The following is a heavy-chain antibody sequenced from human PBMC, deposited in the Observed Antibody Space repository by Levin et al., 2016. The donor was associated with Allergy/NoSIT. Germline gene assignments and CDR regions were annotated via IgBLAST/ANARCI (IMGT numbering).Heavy chain of an antibody. V-gene: IGHV3-7*01. CDR1: GFSFSSYW. Sequence: ETLSLTCATSGFSFSSYWMSWVRQVPGKGLEWVANIKDDGSEKYYVDSVKGRFTISRDNAKNSLYLQMSSLTAEDTAVYYCAKQVREAFPWGQGTLVTVSS. CDR3: AKQVREAFP. D-gene: IGHD1/OR15-1a*01. CDR2: IKDDGSEK. J-gene: IGHJ5*02.